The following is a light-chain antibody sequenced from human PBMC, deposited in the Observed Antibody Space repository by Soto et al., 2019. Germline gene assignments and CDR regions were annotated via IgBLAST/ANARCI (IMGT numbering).Light chain of an antibody. CDR2: GAS. Sequence: EIVLTQSPATLSVSPGERATLSCRASESVRTSLAWYQQKPGQAPRLLIYGASSRATGIPDRFSGSGSGTDFTLTISRLEPEDFAVYFCQQYGGSPWTFGQGTKVDI. J-gene: IGKJ1*01. V-gene: IGKV3-20*01. CDR3: QQYGGSPWT. CDR1: ESVRTS.